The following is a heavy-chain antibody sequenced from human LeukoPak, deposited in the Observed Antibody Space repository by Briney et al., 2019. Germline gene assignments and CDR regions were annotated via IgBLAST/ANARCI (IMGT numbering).Heavy chain of an antibody. Sequence: ASVKVSCKASGYTFTSYGISWVRQAPGQGLEWMGWISAYNGNTNYAQKLQGRVTMTTDTSTSTANMELRSLRSDDTAVYYCAREGGGYSSDAFDIWGQGTMVTVSS. D-gene: IGHD6-13*01. V-gene: IGHV1-18*01. CDR3: AREGGGYSSDAFDI. CDR2: ISAYNGNT. CDR1: GYTFTSYG. J-gene: IGHJ3*02.